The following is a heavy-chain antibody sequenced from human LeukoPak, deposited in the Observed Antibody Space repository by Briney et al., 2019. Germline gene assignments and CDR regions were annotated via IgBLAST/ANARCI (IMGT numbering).Heavy chain of an antibody. Sequence: SETLSLTCAVSGYSISSGYYWGWIRQPPGKGLEWIGSIYHSGSTYYNPSLKSRVTISVDTSKNQFSLKLSSVTAADTAVYYCARRVNHYYDSSGYYYPSGYFDYWGQGTLVTVSS. CDR2: IYHSGST. CDR1: GYSISSGYY. D-gene: IGHD3-22*01. V-gene: IGHV4-38-2*01. CDR3: ARRVNHYYDSSGYYYPSGYFDY. J-gene: IGHJ4*02.